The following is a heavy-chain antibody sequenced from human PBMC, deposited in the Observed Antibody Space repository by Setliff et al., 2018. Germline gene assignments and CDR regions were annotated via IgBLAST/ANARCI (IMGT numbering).Heavy chain of an antibody. Sequence: TLSLTCTVSGGPVTRTTTFWGWVRQTPGKGLEWIGSTYDSGSTYYNPSLNSRVTISEDTSKNQFSLKLTSVTAADAAVYYCARAAVTSGARADYFDNWGRGTLVTVSS. V-gene: IGHV4-39*07. D-gene: IGHD4-17*01. CDR2: TYDSGST. CDR3: ARAAVTSGARADYFDN. CDR1: GGPVTRTTTF. J-gene: IGHJ4*02.